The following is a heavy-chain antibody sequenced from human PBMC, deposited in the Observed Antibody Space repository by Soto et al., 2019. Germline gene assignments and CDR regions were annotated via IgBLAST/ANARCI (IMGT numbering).Heavy chain of an antibody. J-gene: IGHJ5*02. CDR1: GYTFTSYA. D-gene: IGHD2-15*01. CDR2: INAGNGNT. Sequence: ASVKVSCKASGYTFTSYAMHWVRQAPGQRLEWKGWINAGNGNTKYSQKLQGRVTITRDTSASTAYMELSSLRSEDTAVYYCARMCCSGAAKYNWFDPWGQGTLVTVSS. CDR3: ARMCCSGAAKYNWFDP. V-gene: IGHV1-3*01.